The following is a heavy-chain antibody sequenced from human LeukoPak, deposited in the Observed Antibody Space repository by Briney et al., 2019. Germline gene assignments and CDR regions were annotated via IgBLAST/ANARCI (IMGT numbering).Heavy chain of an antibody. J-gene: IGHJ4*02. V-gene: IGHV4-59*08. CDR2: ISYTGTT. D-gene: IGHD5-18*01. Sequence: NPSETLSLTCTVSGGSINNYYWSWIRQPPGKGLEWIGYISYTGTTIYNPSLKTRVTISVDTSNQWSLKLSSVTAADTAMYYCATGPHTALDYWGQGTLVTVSS. CDR1: GGSINNYY. CDR3: ATGPHTALDY.